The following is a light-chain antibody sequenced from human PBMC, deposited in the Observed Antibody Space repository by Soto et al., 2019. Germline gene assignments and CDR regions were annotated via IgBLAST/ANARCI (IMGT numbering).Light chain of an antibody. CDR3: QSYDSSLSGSSVL. V-gene: IGLV1-40*01. J-gene: IGLJ2*01. CDR1: SSNIGAGYD. Sequence: QAVVTQPPSVSGAPGQRVTISCTGSSSNIGAGYDVHWYQQLPGTAPKLLIFGNSNRPSGVPDRFSGSKSGTSASLAITGLQAEDEADYYCQSYDSSLSGSSVLFGGGTQLTVL. CDR2: GNS.